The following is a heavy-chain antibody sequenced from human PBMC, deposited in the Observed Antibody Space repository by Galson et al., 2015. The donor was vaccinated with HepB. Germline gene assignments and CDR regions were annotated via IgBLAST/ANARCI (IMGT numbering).Heavy chain of an antibody. D-gene: IGHD6-19*01. V-gene: IGHV1-24*01. CDR2: FDPEDGER. CDR3: STDRSRLGGWKYDAFDI. Sequence: SVKVSCKVSGYTLNELSMHWVRQAPGKGLEWMGSFDPEDGERIYAQKFQGRVTMTEDTSTDTAYMEVSSLRSEDTAVYYCSTDRSRLGGWKYDAFDIWGQGIMVTVSS. CDR1: GYTLNELS. J-gene: IGHJ3*02.